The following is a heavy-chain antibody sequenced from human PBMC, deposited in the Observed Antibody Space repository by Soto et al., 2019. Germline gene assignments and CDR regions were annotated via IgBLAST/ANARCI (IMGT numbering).Heavy chain of an antibody. CDR2: ISYDGSNK. CDR1: GFTFSSYT. CDR3: AREPYPHHYYGMDV. J-gene: IGHJ6*02. V-gene: IGHV3-30-3*01. Sequence: QVQLVEAGGGVVQPGRSLRLSCAASGFTFSSYTIHWVRQAPGKGLEWVAVISYDGSNKYYADSVKGRFTISRDNSKNTLYLQMNSLRTKDTAVYDCAREPYPHHYYGMDVWGQGTTVTVSS.